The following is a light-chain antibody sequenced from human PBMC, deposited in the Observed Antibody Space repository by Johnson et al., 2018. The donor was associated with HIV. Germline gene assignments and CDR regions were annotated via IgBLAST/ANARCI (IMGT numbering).Light chain of an antibody. J-gene: IGLJ1*01. Sequence: QSVLTQPPSASGTPGQRVTISCSGSSSNIGSNTVNWYQQLPGTAPKLLIYRNNQRPSGVPDRFSGSKSGTSASLPISGLQAEDEADYYCAAVDNSLNGFYCVGTGTKVTVL. CDR3: AAVDNSLNGFYC. CDR1: SSNIGSNT. CDR2: RNN. V-gene: IGLV1-44*01.